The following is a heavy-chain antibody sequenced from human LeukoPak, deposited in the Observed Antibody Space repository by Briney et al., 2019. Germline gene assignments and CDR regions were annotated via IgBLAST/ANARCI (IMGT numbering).Heavy chain of an antibody. CDR1: GFTVSSSY. D-gene: IGHD2-15*01. J-gene: IGHJ3*02. V-gene: IGHV3-53*01. CDR2: IYSGGST. Sequence: PGGSLRLSCAASGFTVSSSYMSWVRQAPGKGLEWVSVIYSGGSTYYADSVKGRFTISRDNSKNTLYLQMNSLRADDTAVYYCARETYCSGGSCYKGNAFDIWGQGTMVTVSS. CDR3: ARETYCSGGSCYKGNAFDI.